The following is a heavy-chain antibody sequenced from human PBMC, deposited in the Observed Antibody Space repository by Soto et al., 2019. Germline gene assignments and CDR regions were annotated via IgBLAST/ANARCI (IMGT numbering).Heavy chain of an antibody. CDR3: ARRRGYSYGSFDY. J-gene: IGHJ4*02. V-gene: IGHV4-31*03. D-gene: IGHD5-18*01. CDR2: IYYSGST. Sequence: TQSLNCPVSVGSISSGGYYWSWIRQHPGKGLEWIGYIYYSGSTNYNPSLKSRVTISVDTSKNQFSLKLSSVTAADTAVYYCARRRGYSYGSFDYWGQGTLVTVSA. CDR1: VGSISSGGYY.